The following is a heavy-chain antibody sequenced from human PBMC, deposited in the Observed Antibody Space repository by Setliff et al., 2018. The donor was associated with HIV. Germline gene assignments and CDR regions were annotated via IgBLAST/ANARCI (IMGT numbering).Heavy chain of an antibody. J-gene: IGHJ4*02. CDR1: GGSISRGSYS. V-gene: IGHV4-39*01. CDR3: ARLRQWLAFFDS. D-gene: IGHD6-19*01. Sequence: PSETLSLTCTVSGGSISRGSYSWGWIRQPPGKGLDWIGSISYTGITNYNPSLKSRVTISVDTSQNQFSLKLTSVTAADTAVYYCARLRQWLAFFDSWGQGTLVTVSS. CDR2: ISYTGIT.